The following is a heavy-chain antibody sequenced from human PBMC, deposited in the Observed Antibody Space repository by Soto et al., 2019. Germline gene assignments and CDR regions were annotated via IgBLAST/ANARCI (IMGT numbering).Heavy chain of an antibody. CDR3: AHPRGYGVFDAYDI. J-gene: IGHJ3*02. CDR2: ISSSSSYI. D-gene: IGHD4-17*01. CDR1: GFTFMSYT. V-gene: IGHV3-21*01. Sequence: PGGSLRLSCAASGFTFMSYTMHWVRQAPGTGLEWVASISSSSSYIEYADSLKGRFTSSRDNAKNSVHLQMRSLRAEDTAVYFCAHPRGYGVFDAYDIWGQGTMVTVSS.